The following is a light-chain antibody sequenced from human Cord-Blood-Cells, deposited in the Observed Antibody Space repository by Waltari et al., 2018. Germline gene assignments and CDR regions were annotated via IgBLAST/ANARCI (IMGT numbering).Light chain of an antibody. V-gene: IGLV2-14*01. CDR2: DVS. J-gene: IGLJ2*01. CDR3: SSDTSSSTVV. Sequence: QSALTQPPPVSGPPGQSITIPSTGTSSDVGGYNYASWYQQHPDKPPKLLIYDVSNRPPGVSNRFSGSKSGNTASLTSSGLQAEEEADYYCSSDTSSSTVVFGGGTKLTVL. CDR1: SSDVGGYNY.